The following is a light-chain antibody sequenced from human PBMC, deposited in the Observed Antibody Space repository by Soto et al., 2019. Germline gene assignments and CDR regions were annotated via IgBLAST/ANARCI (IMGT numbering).Light chain of an antibody. V-gene: IGLV2-14*01. CDR2: DVS. J-gene: IGLJ1*01. CDR1: SSDVGGYNY. Sequence: QSVLTQPASASGSPGQSIAISCTGTSSDVGGYNYVSWYQQHPGKAPKLMIYDVSNRPPGVSDRFSGSKSGNTASLTISGLQAEDEADYYCSSFTSTSTRVFXTGTKVTVL. CDR3: SSFTSTSTRV.